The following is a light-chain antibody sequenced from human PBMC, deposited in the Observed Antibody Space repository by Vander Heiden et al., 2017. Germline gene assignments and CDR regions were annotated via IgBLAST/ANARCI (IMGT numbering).Light chain of an antibody. CDR3: AAWDDSLNGVV. J-gene: IGLJ2*01. CDR1: SSNIGSNT. Sequence: QSVLTQPPSASGTPGQRFTISCSGSSSNIGSNTVNWSQQLPGTAPKLLSYSNNQRPSGVPDRFAGSKSGTSASLAISGLQSEDEADYYCAAWDDSLNGVVFGGGTKLTVL. V-gene: IGLV1-44*01. CDR2: SNN.